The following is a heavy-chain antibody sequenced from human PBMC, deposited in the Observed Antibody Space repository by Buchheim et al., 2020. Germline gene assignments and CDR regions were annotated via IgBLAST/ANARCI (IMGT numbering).Heavy chain of an antibody. CDR2: IYYSGST. Sequence: QLQLQESGPGLVKPSETLSLTCTVSGGSISGSSYYWGWICQPPGKGLEWIGSIYYSGSTYYNPSPKSRVTISVDTSKNQFSLTLSSVTTADTAVYYCATLTTVTLSYYYYGMDVWGQRT. CDR3: ATLTTVTLSYYYYGMDV. V-gene: IGHV4-39*07. CDR1: GGSISGSSYY. J-gene: IGHJ6*02. D-gene: IGHD4-17*01.